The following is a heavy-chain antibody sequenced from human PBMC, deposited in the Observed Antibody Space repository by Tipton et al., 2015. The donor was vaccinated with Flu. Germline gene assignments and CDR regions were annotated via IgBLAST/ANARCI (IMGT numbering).Heavy chain of an antibody. CDR1: GGTFSGYY. CDR2: IHRSGST. CDR3: ARRDFSNYVSEPKNWFDP. J-gene: IGHJ5*02. V-gene: IGHV4-34*01. Sequence: TLSLTCAVYGGTFSGYYWTWIRQPPGKRLEWIATIHRSGSTKYNPSLKSRVTISVDTSKNQFSLEMRSVTAADMAVYYCARRDFSNYVSEPKNWFDPWGQGTLVTVSS. D-gene: IGHD4-11*01.